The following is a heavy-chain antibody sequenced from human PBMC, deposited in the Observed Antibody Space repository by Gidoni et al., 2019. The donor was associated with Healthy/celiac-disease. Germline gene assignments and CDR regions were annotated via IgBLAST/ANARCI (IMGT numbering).Heavy chain of an antibody. CDR2: ISYDGSNK. CDR1: GFTFSSYA. J-gene: IGHJ6*02. Sequence: VQLVATGGGVVQPGRSLRRSCAASGFTFSSYAMHWVRQAPGKGLEWVALISYDGSNKYYADSVKVRFTISRDNAKNTLYLQMSRLRAEDTAVYYFVKEHGMDVWGQGTTVTVSS. V-gene: IGHV3-30-3*01. CDR3: VKEHGMDV.